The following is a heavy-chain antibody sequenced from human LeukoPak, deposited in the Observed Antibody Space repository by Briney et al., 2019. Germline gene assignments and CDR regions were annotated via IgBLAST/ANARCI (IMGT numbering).Heavy chain of an antibody. V-gene: IGHV4-34*01. J-gene: IGHJ4*02. CDR1: GGSFSGDY. D-gene: IGHD5-12*01. Sequence: PSETLSLTCGVYGGSFSGDYWSWIRQPPGKGLEWIGEINHSGSTNHNPSLKSRVTISVDTSKNQFSLKLTSVTAADTAVFYCARGGTWPTYSDYWGQGILVTVSS. CDR2: INHSGST. CDR3: ARGGTWPTYSDY.